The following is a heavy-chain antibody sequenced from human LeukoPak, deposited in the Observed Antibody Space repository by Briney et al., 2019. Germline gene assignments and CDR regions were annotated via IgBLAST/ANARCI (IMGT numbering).Heavy chain of an antibody. CDR2: ISAYNGNT. V-gene: IGHV1-18*01. J-gene: IGHJ5*02. D-gene: IGHD5-24*01. Sequence: ASVKVSCKASGYTFTSYGISWVRQAPGQGLEWMGWISAYNGNTNYAQKLQGRVTMTTDTSTSTANMELRSLRSDDTAVYYCARQMSRTGWFDPWGQGTLVTVSS. CDR3: ARQMSRTGWFDP. CDR1: GYTFTSYG.